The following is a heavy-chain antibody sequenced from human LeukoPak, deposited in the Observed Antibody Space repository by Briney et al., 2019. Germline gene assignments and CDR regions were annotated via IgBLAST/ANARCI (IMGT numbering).Heavy chain of an antibody. CDR3: AREGGSDYYYYYLDV. D-gene: IGHD1-26*01. CDR2: NYRHGST. J-gene: IGHJ6*03. CDR1: GGSISSYF. Sequence: SETLFLTCTVSGGSISSYFWSWIRQPPGKGQEWIGYNYRHGSTYYNPSLKSPVTISVDTSKDQFSLKLSSVTATDTALYYCAREGGSDYYYYYLDVWGKGTTVTVSS. V-gene: IGHV4-59*08.